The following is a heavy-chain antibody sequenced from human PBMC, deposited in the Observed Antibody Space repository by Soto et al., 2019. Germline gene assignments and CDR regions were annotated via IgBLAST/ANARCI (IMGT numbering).Heavy chain of an antibody. V-gene: IGHV3-48*01. CDR1: GFTFSSYS. CDR3: AREVVRTRYYMDV. Sequence: GGSLRLSCAASGFTFSSYSMNWVRQAPGKGLEWVSYISSSSSTIYYADSVKGRFTISRDNAKNSLYLQMNSLRAEDTAVYYCAREVVRTRYYMDVWGKGTTVTVSS. D-gene: IGHD3-10*01. CDR2: ISSSSSTI. J-gene: IGHJ6*03.